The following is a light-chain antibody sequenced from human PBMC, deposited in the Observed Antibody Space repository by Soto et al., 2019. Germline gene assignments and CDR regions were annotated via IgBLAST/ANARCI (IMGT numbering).Light chain of an antibody. V-gene: IGKV3-15*01. CDR3: QQYYNWPPMYT. CDR2: GAS. J-gene: IGKJ2*01. CDR1: QSVSTN. Sequence: EMVMTQSPATLSVSAGERATLSCRASQSVSTNLAWYQHKPGQPPRLLFYGASTRATGIPARFSGSASGTEFTLTIGSLQSEGFAVYYCQQYYNWPPMYTFGQGTKLEIK.